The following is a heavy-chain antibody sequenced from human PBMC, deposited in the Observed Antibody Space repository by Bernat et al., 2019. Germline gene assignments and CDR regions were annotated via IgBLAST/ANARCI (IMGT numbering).Heavy chain of an antibody. CDR1: GFTFSSYS. J-gene: IGHJ4*02. V-gene: IGHV3-21*01. CDR2: ISSSSSYI. D-gene: IGHD2-15*01. CDR3: AGQGYCSGGSCYGPDY. Sequence: EVQLVESGGGLVKPGGSLRLSCAASGFTFSSYSMNWVRQAPGKGLGWVSSISSSSSYIYYAESVKGRFTISRDNAKNSLYLQMNSLRAEDTAVYYCAGQGYCSGGSCYGPDYWGQGTLVTVSS.